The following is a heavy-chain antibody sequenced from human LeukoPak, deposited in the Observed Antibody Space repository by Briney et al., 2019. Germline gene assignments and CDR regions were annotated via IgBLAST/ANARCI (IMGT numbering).Heavy chain of an antibody. CDR2: ISASGGTT. CDR3: ARDPTTNGDPYFDY. CDR1: GFTFWSYD. D-gene: IGHD4-17*01. V-gene: IGHV3-23*01. Sequence: GGSLRLSCAASGFTFWSYDMSWVRQAPGKGLEWVSAISASGGTTSYADSVKGRFTISRDNAKNSLYLQMNSLRAEDTAVYYCARDPTTNGDPYFDYWGQGTVVTVSS. J-gene: IGHJ4*02.